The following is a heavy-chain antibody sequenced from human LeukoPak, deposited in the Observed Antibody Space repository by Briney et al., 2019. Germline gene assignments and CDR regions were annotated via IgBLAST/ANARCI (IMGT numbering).Heavy chain of an antibody. D-gene: IGHD6-13*01. CDR2: IRYGGNDE. CDR3: TTVLGSSWGKDY. J-gene: IGHJ4*02. CDR1: GFPFSSYG. Sequence: GGSLRLSCAASGFPFSSYGMHWVRQAPGKGLEWVAFIRYGGNDERYANSVKGRFTISRDNSKNTLYLQMNSLRAEDTAVYYCTTVLGSSWGKDYWGQGTLVTVSS. V-gene: IGHV3-30*02.